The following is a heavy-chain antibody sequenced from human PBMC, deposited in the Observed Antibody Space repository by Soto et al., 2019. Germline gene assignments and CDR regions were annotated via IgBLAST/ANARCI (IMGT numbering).Heavy chain of an antibody. V-gene: IGHV3-30*18. CDR2: ISYDGSNK. Sequence: QVQLVESGGGVVQPGRSLRLSCAASGFTFSSYGMHWVRQAPGKGLEWVAVISYDGSNKYYADSVKGRFTISRDNSKNTLYLQMNSLRAEDTAVYYCAKRMGIQLWLLGSNYFDYWGQGTLGNVSS. J-gene: IGHJ4*02. CDR3: AKRMGIQLWLLGSNYFDY. CDR1: GFTFSSYG. D-gene: IGHD5-18*01.